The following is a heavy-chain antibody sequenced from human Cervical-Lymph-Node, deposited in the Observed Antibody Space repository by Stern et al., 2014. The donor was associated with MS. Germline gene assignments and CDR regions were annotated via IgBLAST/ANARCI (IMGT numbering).Heavy chain of an antibody. V-gene: IGHV2-26*01. Sequence: QITLKESGPVLVKPTETLTLTCTVSGFSLNNPTMGVSWIRQPPGKALEWLPHIFLNDEKSYSTSLKSRLTISKDISKSQVVLTMSNMDPVDTATYSCARTSYYSDSGTWVGWFDPWGQGTLVTVSS. CDR2: IFLNDEK. CDR1: GFSLNNPTMG. J-gene: IGHJ5*02. CDR3: ARTSYYSDSGTWVGWFDP. D-gene: IGHD3-10*01.